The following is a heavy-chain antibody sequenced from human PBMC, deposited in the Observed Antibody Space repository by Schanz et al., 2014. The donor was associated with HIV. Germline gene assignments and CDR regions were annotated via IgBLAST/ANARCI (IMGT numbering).Heavy chain of an antibody. V-gene: IGHV3-9*01. D-gene: IGHD5-18*01. CDR2: ISWNSGSI. Sequence: EVQLVESGGGLVYPGRSLRLSCTTSGFTFDDYAMHWVRQAPGKGLEWVSDISWNSGSIGYADSVKGRFTISRDNAKNSLYLQMNSLRAEDTALYYCAKDRGVETGMVTNYYYGMDVWGQGTTVTVSS. CDR3: AKDRGVETGMVTNYYYGMDV. J-gene: IGHJ6*02. CDR1: GFTFDDYA.